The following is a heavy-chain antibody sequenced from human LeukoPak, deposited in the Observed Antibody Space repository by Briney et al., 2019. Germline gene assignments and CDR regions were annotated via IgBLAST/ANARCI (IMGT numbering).Heavy chain of an antibody. J-gene: IGHJ4*02. CDR1: GFTFSSYG. D-gene: IGHD6-13*01. Sequence: GGSLRLSCAASGFTFSSYGMHWVRQAPGKGLDWVAVISYDGSNKYYADSVKGRFTISRDNSKNTLYLQMNSLRAEDTAVYYCAKDQASYSSHSPDNWGQGTLVTVSS. CDR2: ISYDGSNK. CDR3: AKDQASYSSHSPDN. V-gene: IGHV3-30*18.